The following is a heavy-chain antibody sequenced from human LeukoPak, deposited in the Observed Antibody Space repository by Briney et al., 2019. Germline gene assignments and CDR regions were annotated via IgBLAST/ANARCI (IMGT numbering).Heavy chain of an antibody. J-gene: IGHJ5*02. D-gene: IGHD5-18*01. Sequence: PSGTLSLTCAVSGGSISSSNWWRWVRQPPGKGLEWIGEIYHSGSTNYNPSLKSRVTISVDKSKNQFSLKLSSVTAADTAVYYCACVGGYSYGYSNWFDPWGQGTLVTVSS. V-gene: IGHV4-4*02. CDR2: IYHSGST. CDR3: ACVGGYSYGYSNWFDP. CDR1: GGSISSSNW.